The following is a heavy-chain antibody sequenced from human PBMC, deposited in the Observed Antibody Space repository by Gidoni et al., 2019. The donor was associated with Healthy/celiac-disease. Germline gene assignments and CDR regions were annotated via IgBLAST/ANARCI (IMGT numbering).Heavy chain of an antibody. CDR1: GGSFSGYY. CDR3: ARGDYDYIWGSYRYRPFDY. J-gene: IGHJ4*02. D-gene: IGHD3-16*02. CDR2: INHSGST. Sequence: QVQLQQWGAGLLQPSETLSLTCAVYGGSFSGYYWSWIRRPPGKGLEWIGEINHSGSTNYNPSLKSRVTISVDTSKNQFSLKLSSVTAADTAVYYCARGDYDYIWGSYRYRPFDYWGQGTLVTVSS. V-gene: IGHV4-34*01.